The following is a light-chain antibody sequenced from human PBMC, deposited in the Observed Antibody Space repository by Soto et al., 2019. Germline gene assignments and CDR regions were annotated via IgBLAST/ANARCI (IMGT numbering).Light chain of an antibody. CDR1: QSISRS. CDR2: DAS. Sequence: DIQMTQSPSTLSASVGDRVTITCRASQSISRSLAWYQQKPGKAPSLLIYDASSLEGGVPSRFSGSGFGTEFTLTITNLQPADFATYYCQQYSDFLISFGPGTTGDFK. J-gene: IGKJ3*01. CDR3: QQYSDFLIS. V-gene: IGKV1-5*01.